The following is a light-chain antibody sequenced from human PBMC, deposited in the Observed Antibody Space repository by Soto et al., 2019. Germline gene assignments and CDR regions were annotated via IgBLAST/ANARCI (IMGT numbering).Light chain of an antibody. V-gene: IGKV2-40*01. CDR1: QSLLDSDDGNTY. Sequence: DIVMTQTPLSLPVTPGEPASISCGSSQSLLDSDDGNTYLDWYLQKPGQSPQLLIYTVSDRASGVPDRFSGSGSGTDFTLKISRVEAEDVGVYYCMQRIEFPLTFGGGTKVEIK. CDR3: MQRIEFPLT. CDR2: TVS. J-gene: IGKJ4*01.